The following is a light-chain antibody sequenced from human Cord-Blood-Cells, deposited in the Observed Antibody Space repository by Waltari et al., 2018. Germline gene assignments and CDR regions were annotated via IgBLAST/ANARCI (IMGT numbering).Light chain of an antibody. Sequence: QSALTQPRSVSGSPGQSVTISCTGTISDVGGYNYVSWYQQHPGKAPKLMIYDVSKRPSGVPDRFSGSKSGNTASLTISGLQAEDEAEYYCCSYAGSYTYVFGTGTKVTVL. CDR1: ISDVGGYNY. CDR2: DVS. CDR3: CSYAGSYTYV. V-gene: IGLV2-11*01. J-gene: IGLJ1*01.